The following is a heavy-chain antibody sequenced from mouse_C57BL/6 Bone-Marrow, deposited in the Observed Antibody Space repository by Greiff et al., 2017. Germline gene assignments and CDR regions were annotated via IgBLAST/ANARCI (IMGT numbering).Heavy chain of an antibody. V-gene: IGHV1-22*01. CDR1: GYTFTDYN. CDR3: ARFYYGSSPLSMDY. J-gene: IGHJ4*01. Sequence: VQLQQSGPELVKPGASVKMSCKASGYTFTDYNMHWVKQSHGKSLEWIGYINPNNGGTSYNQKFKGKATLTVNKSSSTAYMELRSLTSEDSAVYYCARFYYGSSPLSMDYWGQGTSVTVSS. CDR2: INPNNGGT. D-gene: IGHD1-1*01.